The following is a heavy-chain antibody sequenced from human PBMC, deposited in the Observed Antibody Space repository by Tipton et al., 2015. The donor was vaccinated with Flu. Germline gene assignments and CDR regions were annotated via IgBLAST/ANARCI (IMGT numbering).Heavy chain of an antibody. CDR1: GFLFYDHH. CDR3: ARDNPTGVLDY. J-gene: IGHJ4*02. CDR2: ISSSGVAE. D-gene: IGHD1-1*01. V-gene: IGHV3-11*01. Sequence: SLRLSCKASGFLFYDHHMTWVRQIPGKGLEWVASISSSGVAEYFADFLKGRVSISRENDNQAVYLEIDSLKTDDTAVYYCARDNPTGVLDYWGQGTLVSVSS.